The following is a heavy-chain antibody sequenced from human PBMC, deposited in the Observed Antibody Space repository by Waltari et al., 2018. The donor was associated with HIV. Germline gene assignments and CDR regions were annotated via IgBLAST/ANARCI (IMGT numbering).Heavy chain of an antibody. D-gene: IGHD6-19*01. J-gene: IGHJ4*02. CDR2: VRGSSGRT. CDR1: GFTFSSYF. Sequence: EVQLLESGGGLVQPGGSLRLSCAASGFTFSSYFIAWVRQPPGKVRGWVSTVRGSSGRTDHAVSVKGRFIISRDIAKNMLYLEMNNLRAEDTAVYYCAREATVAARGEIDYWGQGTLVTVSS. CDR3: AREATVAARGEIDY. V-gene: IGHV3-23*01.